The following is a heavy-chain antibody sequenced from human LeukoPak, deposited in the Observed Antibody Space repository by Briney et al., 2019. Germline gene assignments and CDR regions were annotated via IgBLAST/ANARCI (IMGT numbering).Heavy chain of an antibody. D-gene: IGHD4-17*01. CDR3: AQDRGATVTTFVY. Sequence: PGGSLRLSCAASGFTFSSYVMSWVRQAPGKGLEWVSGISASGGSRYYADSVKGRFTISRDNSKNTLYLQMNSLRADDTAVYYRAQDRGATVTTFVYWGQGTLVTVSS. J-gene: IGHJ4*02. V-gene: IGHV3-23*01. CDR2: ISASGGSR. CDR1: GFTFSSYV.